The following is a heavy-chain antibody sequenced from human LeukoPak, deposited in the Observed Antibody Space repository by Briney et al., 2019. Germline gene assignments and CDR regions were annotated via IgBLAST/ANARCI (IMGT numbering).Heavy chain of an antibody. J-gene: IGHJ5*02. CDR2: ISASGGTT. CDR3: AKEPREYCSTTSCPNWIDP. CDR1: GFTFSSYA. V-gene: IGHV3-23*01. Sequence: GGSLRLSRAASGFTFSSYAMSWVRQAPGKGLEWVSSISASGGTTYYADSVKGRFTISRDNSKNTLYLQMSSLRVEDTAVYYCAKEPREYCSTTSCPNWIDPWGQGTLVTVSS. D-gene: IGHD2-2*01.